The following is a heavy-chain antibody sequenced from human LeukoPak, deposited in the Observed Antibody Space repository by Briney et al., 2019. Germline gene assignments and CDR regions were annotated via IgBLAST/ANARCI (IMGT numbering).Heavy chain of an antibody. J-gene: IGHJ4*02. D-gene: IGHD7-27*01. Sequence: ASVKVSCKASGYTFTDYYIHWVRQAPAQGLEWMGGINPNSGGTNYAQNFQGRVTMTRDTSISTAYMELSRLRSDDTAVYYCARTAGGTGDLDYWGQGTLVTVSS. V-gene: IGHV1-2*02. CDR1: GYTFTDYY. CDR2: INPNSGGT. CDR3: ARTAGGTGDLDY.